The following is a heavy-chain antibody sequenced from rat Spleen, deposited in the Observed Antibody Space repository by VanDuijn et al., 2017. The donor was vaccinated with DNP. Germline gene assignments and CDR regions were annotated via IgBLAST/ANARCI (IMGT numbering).Heavy chain of an antibody. Sequence: EVQLVESGGSLVQPGRSLKLSCLASGFTFSNCGMNWIRQAPGKGLEWVASISSSGSNVYYLDTVKGRFTISREDAKNTLYLQMNSLRSEDTALYYCARFEATTEYAMDAWGQGTSVTVSP. CDR3: ARFEATTEYAMDA. CDR1: GFTFSNCG. V-gene: IGHV5-34*01. CDR2: ISSSGSNV. D-gene: IGHD1-11*01. J-gene: IGHJ4*01.